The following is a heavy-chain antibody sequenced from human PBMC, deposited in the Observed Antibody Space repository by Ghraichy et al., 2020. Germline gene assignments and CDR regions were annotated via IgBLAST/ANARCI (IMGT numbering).Heavy chain of an antibody. J-gene: IGHJ4*02. V-gene: IGHV3-23*01. CDR3: AKRVAAGCHFDF. CDR2: ISRGGRT. Sequence: GGSLRLSCAASGFTFNNYAMSWVRQAPGEGLEWVSAISRGGRTYYDDSVKGRFTISRDNSKNTLDLQLNSLRAADTAVYYCAKRVAAGCHFDFWGQGILVTVSS. CDR1: GFTFNNYA. D-gene: IGHD6-13*01.